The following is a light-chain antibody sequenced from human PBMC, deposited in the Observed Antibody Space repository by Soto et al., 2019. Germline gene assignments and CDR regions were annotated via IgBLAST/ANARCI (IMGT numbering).Light chain of an antibody. J-gene: IGKJ3*01. CDR1: QSVSSY. Sequence: EIVLTQSPATLSLSPGERATLSCRASQSVSSYLAWYQQKPGQAPRLLIYDASNRATGIPARFSGSGSGTALTLPTSSLQPEDFSVYYCQQRSNRPPFTFGPGTKVDIK. CDR2: DAS. V-gene: IGKV3-11*01. CDR3: QQRSNRPPFT.